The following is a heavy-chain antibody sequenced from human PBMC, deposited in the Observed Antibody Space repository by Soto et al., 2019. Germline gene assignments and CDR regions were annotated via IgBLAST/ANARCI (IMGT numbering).Heavy chain of an antibody. CDR1: GFTFSSYW. D-gene: IGHD3-10*01. Sequence: GGSLRLSCAASGFTFSSYWMHWVRQAPGKGLVWVSRINSDGSSTSYADSVKGRFTISRDNAKNTLYLQMNSLRAEDTAVYYCARDMVRAYYYYGMDVWGQGXTVTVYS. V-gene: IGHV3-74*01. CDR2: INSDGSST. CDR3: ARDMVRAYYYYGMDV. J-gene: IGHJ6*02.